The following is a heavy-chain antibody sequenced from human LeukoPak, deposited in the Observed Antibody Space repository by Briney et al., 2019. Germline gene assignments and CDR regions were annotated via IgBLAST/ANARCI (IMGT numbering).Heavy chain of an antibody. V-gene: IGHV3-43D*03. CDR2: VSWDGDSS. CDR3: AKDRTGDSGTFDS. Sequence: QSGGSLRLSCGASGFAFNDYTMHWVRQAPGKGLEWVSLVSWDGDSSYYADSVKGRFTISGDNSKNSLYLQMNSLRVEDTALYYCAKDRTGDSGTFDSWGQGTMVTVSS. J-gene: IGHJ3*01. D-gene: IGHD4-17*01. CDR1: GFAFNDYT.